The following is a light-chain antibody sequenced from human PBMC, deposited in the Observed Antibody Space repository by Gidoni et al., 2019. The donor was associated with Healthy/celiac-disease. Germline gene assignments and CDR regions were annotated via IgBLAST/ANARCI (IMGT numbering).Light chain of an antibody. J-gene: IGLJ2*01. CDR3: QSYDSSNHVV. Sequence: NSMLTHPHSVSESPGKTVTISCTRSSGSIASNYVQWYQQRPGSAPTAVIYEDNQRPSGVPDRFSGSIDSSSNSASLTISGLKTEDEADYYCQSYDSSNHVVFGGGTKLTVL. V-gene: IGLV6-57*04. CDR2: EDN. CDR1: SGSIASNY.